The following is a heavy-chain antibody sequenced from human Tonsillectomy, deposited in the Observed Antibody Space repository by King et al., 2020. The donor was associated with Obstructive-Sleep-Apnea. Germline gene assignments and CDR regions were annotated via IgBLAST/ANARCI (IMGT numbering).Heavy chain of an antibody. CDR1: GFTFSSYS. V-gene: IGHV3-48*01. CDR2: ISSSSSTI. Sequence: VQLVESGGGLVQPGGSLRLSCAASGFTFSSYSMNWVRQAPGKGLEWGSYISSSSSTIYYADSVKGRFTISRDNAKNSLYLQMNSLRAEDTAVYYCARDSSGSYRYYYYGMDVWGQGTTVTVSS. D-gene: IGHD3-10*01. CDR3: ARDSSGSYRYYYYGMDV. J-gene: IGHJ6*02.